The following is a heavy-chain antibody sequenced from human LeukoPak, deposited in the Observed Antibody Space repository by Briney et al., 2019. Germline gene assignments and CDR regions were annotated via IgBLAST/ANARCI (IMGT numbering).Heavy chain of an antibody. D-gene: IGHD3-10*01. Sequence: PSETLSLTCTVSGGSISSGGYYWSWIRQHPGKGLEWIGYIYYSGSTYYNPSLKSRVTISVDTSKNQFSLKLSSVTAADTAVYYCARVPYYTMVRGVRTYYYYGMDVWGQGTTVTVSS. J-gene: IGHJ6*02. CDR1: GGSISSGGYY. CDR3: ARVPYYTMVRGVRTYYYYGMDV. V-gene: IGHV4-31*03. CDR2: IYYSGST.